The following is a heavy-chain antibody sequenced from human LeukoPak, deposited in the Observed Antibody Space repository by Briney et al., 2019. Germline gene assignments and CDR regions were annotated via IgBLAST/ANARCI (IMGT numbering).Heavy chain of an antibody. D-gene: IGHD3-10*01. CDR2: IFYSGST. V-gene: IGHV4-39*07. Sequence: SETLSLTCTVSGGSISTSNYYWGWIRQPPGKGLEWIGNIFYSGSTYYSPSLKSRVTISLDTSRNQFSLKLTSVTAADTAVYYCAKSNGYGLVGIWGQGTMVTVSS. CDR1: GGSISTSNYY. CDR3: AKSNGYGLVGI. J-gene: IGHJ3*02.